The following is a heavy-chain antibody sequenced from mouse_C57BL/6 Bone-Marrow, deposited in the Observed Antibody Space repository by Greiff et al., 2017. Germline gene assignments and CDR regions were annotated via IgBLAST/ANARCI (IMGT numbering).Heavy chain of an antibody. CDR3: ARSWAFDY. Sequence: VQLQQSGPGLVQPSQSLSITCTVSGFSLTSYGVHWVRQSPGKGLEWLGLIWSGGSTDSNAAFISRLSISKDNSKSQVFFKMNSLQAGDTAIYYCARSWAFDYWGQGTSLTVSS. CDR2: IWSGGST. D-gene: IGHD4-1*01. J-gene: IGHJ2*02. V-gene: IGHV2-2*01. CDR1: GFSLTSYG.